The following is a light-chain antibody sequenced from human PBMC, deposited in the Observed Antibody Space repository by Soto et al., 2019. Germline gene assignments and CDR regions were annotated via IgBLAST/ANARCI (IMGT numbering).Light chain of an antibody. Sequence: EIVLTQSPDTLSVSPGETASLSCRASQSAGNFLAWYQQKPGQAPRLLIYGASTRATGIPARFSGSGSGTEFTLTISSLQSEDFAVYYCQQYNNWPPWTFGQGTKVDIK. CDR3: QQYNNWPPWT. CDR2: GAS. CDR1: QSAGNF. V-gene: IGKV3-15*01. J-gene: IGKJ1*01.